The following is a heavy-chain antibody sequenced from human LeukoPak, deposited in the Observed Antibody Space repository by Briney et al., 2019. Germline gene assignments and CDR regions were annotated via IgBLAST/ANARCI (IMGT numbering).Heavy chain of an antibody. V-gene: IGHV4-34*01. CDR1: GGSFSGYY. J-gene: IGHJ4*02. CDR3: ARGWDHIAVAGTGEVDN. CDR2: INHSGST. Sequence: PSETLSLTCAVYGGSFSGYYWSWIRQPPGKGLEWIGEINHSGSTNYNPSLKSRVTISVDTSKNQFSLKLSSVTAADTAVYYCARGWDHIAVAGTGEVDNWGQGTLVTVSS. D-gene: IGHD6-19*01.